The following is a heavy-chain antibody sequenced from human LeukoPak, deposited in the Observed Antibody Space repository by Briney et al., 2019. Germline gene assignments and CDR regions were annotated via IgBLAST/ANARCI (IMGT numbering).Heavy chain of an antibody. V-gene: IGHV4-38-2*02. D-gene: IGHD6-19*01. CDR3: ARGVAVAGIFTAITPHPTLGYYYMDV. J-gene: IGHJ6*03. CDR1: GYSISSGYY. Sequence: TSETLSLTCTVSGYSISSGYYWGWIRQPPGKGLEWIGSIYHSGSTYYNPSLKSRVTISVDTSKNQFSLKLSSVTAADTAVYYCARGVAVAGIFTAITPHPTLGYYYMDVWGKGTTVTVSS. CDR2: IYHSGST.